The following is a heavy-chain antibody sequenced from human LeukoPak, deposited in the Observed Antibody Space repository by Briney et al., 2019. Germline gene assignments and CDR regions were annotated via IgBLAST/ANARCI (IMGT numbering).Heavy chain of an antibody. CDR2: IYTSGST. V-gene: IGHV4-61*02. CDR1: CDSITNSTYY. J-gene: IGHJ5*02. D-gene: IGHD3-10*01. Sequence: SETLSLTCTVSCDSITNSTYYWGWIRQPAGKGLEWIGRIYTSGSTYYNPSLKSRVTISVDTSKNQFSLKLSSVTAADTAVYYCARQRHSGGSADWFDPWGQGTLVTVSS. CDR3: ARQRHSGGSADWFDP.